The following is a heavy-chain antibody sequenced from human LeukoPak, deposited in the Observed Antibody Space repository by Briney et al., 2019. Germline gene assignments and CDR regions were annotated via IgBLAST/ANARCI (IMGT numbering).Heavy chain of an antibody. Sequence: ASVKVSCKASGYTFTSYGISWVRQAPGQGLEWMGWISAYNGNTNYAQKLQGRVTMTTDTSTSTAYMELRSLRSGDTAVYYCARWASIGYYDSSGYYPYYFDYWGQGTLVTVSS. CDR2: ISAYNGNT. J-gene: IGHJ4*02. V-gene: IGHV1-18*01. CDR1: GYTFTSYG. CDR3: ARWASIGYYDSSGYYPYYFDY. D-gene: IGHD3-22*01.